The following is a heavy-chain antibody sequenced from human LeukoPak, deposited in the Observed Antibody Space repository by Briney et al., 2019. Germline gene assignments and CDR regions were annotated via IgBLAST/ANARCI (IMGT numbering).Heavy chain of an antibody. CDR2: IYTSGST. Sequence: SETLSLTCTVSGGSISSYYWSSIRQPAGKGLKWIGRIYTSGSTNYNPSLKSRVTMSVDTSKNQFSLKLISVTAADTAVYYCASVPRGYSYGFFSYWGQGTLVTVCS. CDR3: ASVPRGYSYGFFSY. CDR1: GGSISSYY. D-gene: IGHD5-18*01. V-gene: IGHV4-4*07. J-gene: IGHJ4*02.